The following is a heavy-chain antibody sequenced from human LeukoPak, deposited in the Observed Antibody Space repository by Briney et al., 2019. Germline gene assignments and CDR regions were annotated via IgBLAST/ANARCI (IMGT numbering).Heavy chain of an antibody. CDR2: ISYDGSNK. V-gene: IGHV3-30-3*01. D-gene: IGHD3-9*01. CDR3: ARGGYDILTGYSYFDY. Sequence: GGSLRLSCAASGSTFSSYAMHWVRQAPGKGLEWVAVISYDGSNKYYADSVKGRFTISRDNSKNTLYLQMNSLRAEDTAVYYCARGGYDILTGYSYFDYWGQGTLVTVSS. J-gene: IGHJ4*02. CDR1: GSTFSSYA.